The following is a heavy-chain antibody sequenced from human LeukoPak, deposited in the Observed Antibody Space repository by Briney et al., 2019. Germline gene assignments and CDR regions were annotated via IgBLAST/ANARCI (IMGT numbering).Heavy chain of an antibody. Sequence: GGSLRLSCVASGFNFSRYAMHWFRQAPGKGLEWVAFVHYDRNNKYYADSVKGRFTISRDNSKNTLYLQMNNLRAEDTAVYYCAQDLFEWEIQFDDWGQGTLVTVSS. J-gene: IGHJ4*02. D-gene: IGHD1-26*01. CDR2: VHYDRNNK. CDR3: AQDLFEWEIQFDD. V-gene: IGHV3-30*02. CDR1: GFNFSRYA.